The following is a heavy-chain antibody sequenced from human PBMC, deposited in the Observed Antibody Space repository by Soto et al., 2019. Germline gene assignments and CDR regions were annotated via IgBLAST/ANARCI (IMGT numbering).Heavy chain of an antibody. J-gene: IGHJ4*02. CDR2: ISAYNGNT. V-gene: IGHV1-18*01. Sequence: QVQLVQSGAEVKKPGASVKVSCKASGYTFTSYAISWVRQAPGQGLEGMGWISAYNGNTNYAQKLQGRVTMTTDTPTSTAYMELRSPRSDDTAVNCCARDAPPEDYWGQRTQVTVSS. CDR3: ARDAPPEDY. CDR1: GYTFTSYA.